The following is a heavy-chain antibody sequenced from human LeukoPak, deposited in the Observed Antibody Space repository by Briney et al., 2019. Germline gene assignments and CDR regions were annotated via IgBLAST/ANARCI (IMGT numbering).Heavy chain of an antibody. J-gene: IGHJ4*02. D-gene: IGHD2-15*01. CDR2: IKQDGSEK. CDR1: GFTFDEYG. CDR3: ARDCSGGSCYLLDY. Sequence: GGSLRPSCAASGFTFDEYGMSWVRQAPGKGLEWVANIKQDGSEKYYVDSVKGRFTISRDNAKNSLYLQMNSLRAEDTAVYYCARDCSGGSCYLLDYWGLGTLVTVSS. V-gene: IGHV3-7*01.